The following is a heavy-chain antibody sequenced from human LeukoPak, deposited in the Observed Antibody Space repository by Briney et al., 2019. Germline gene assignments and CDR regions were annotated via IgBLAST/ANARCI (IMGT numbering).Heavy chain of an antibody. J-gene: IGHJ4*02. CDR3: ARTSPFGWGSSTYYFDY. V-gene: IGHV1-2*02. CDR2: INPNSGGT. D-gene: IGHD2-21*01. CDR1: GYTFTGYY. Sequence: ASVKVPCKASGYTFTGYYMHWVRQAPGQGLEWMGWINPNSGGTNYAQKFQGRVTMTRDTSISTAYMELSRLRSDDTAVYYCARTSPFGWGSSTYYFDYWGQGTLVTVSS.